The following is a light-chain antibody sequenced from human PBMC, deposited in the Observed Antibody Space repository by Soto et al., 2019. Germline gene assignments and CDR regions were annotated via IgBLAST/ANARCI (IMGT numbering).Light chain of an antibody. J-gene: IGLJ3*02. Sequence: QSALTQPASVSGSPGQSITISCTGTSSDVGGYTYVSWYQQHPGKAPKLMIYQVSNRPSGVSNRFSGSKSGNTASLTISGLHTEDAADYYCTSYTNSNTRVFGGGTKLTVL. CDR3: TSYTNSNTRV. CDR1: SSDVGGYTY. CDR2: QVS. V-gene: IGLV2-14*01.